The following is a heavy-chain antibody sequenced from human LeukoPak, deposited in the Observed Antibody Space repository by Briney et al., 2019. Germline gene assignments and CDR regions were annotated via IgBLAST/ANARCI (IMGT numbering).Heavy chain of an antibody. D-gene: IGHD3-3*01. CDR2: IYHSGST. J-gene: IGHJ4*02. V-gene: IGHV4-38-2*02. Sequence: PSETLSLTCTVSGYSISSGYYWGWIRQPPGQGLEWIGNIYHSGSTYYNPSLKSRVTISVDTSKNQFSLKLSSVTAADTAVYYCARLNRYYDFWSGFDYWGRGTLVTVSS. CDR1: GYSISSGYY. CDR3: ARLNRYYDFWSGFDY.